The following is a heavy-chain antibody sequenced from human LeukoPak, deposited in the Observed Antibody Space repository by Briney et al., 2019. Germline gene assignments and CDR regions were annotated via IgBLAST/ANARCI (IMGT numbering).Heavy chain of an antibody. V-gene: IGHV4-61*01. Sequence: SETLSLTCTVSGGSVSSGSYYWGWIRQPPGKGLEWIGYIYYSGSTNYNPSLKSRVTISVDTSKNQFSLKLRSVTAADTAVYYCARVPGGGTAANWGQGTMVTVSS. J-gene: IGHJ3*01. CDR1: GGSVSSGSYY. D-gene: IGHD1-7*01. CDR2: IYYSGST. CDR3: ARVPGGGTAAN.